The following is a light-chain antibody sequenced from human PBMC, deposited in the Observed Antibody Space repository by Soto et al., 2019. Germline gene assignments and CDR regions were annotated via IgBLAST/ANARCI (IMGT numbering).Light chain of an antibody. CDR1: QSVNSW. CDR2: KAS. CDR3: QQYNSFSWT. J-gene: IGKJ1*01. Sequence: DIQMTQSPYTLSAHVGDIVNISCRASQSVNSWLAWYQQQPGKAPKLLIYKASTLESGVPSRFGGSGSGTEFTLTITSLQPEDFATYYCQQYNSFSWTFGQGTKVEIK. V-gene: IGKV1-5*03.